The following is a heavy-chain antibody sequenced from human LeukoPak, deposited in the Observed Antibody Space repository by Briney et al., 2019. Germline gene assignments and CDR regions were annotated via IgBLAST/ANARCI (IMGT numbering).Heavy chain of an antibody. CDR3: ARHGTYYYGSGSPFDP. D-gene: IGHD3-10*01. J-gene: IGHJ5*02. CDR2: IYPGDSDT. CDR1: GFTFSSYW. Sequence: GGSLRLSCAASGFTFSSYWIGWVRQMPGKGLEWMGIIYPGDSDTRYSPSFQGQVTISADKSISTAYLQWSSLKASDTAMYYCARHGTYYYGSGSPFDPWGQGTLVTVSS. V-gene: IGHV5-51*01.